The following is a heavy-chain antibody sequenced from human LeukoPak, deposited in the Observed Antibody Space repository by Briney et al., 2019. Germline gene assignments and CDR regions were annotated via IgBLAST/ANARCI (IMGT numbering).Heavy chain of an antibody. CDR1: GFTFSSCW. D-gene: IGHD2-2*01. CDR2: INQDGSER. Sequence: GGSLRLSCAASGFTFSSCWMSWVRQAPGKGLEWVANINQDGSERYYVDSVKGRFTISRDNAKNSLYLQMNSLTAEDTAIYYCARHSTSSRFSFFDYWGQGTLVTASS. CDR3: ARHSTSSRFSFFDY. J-gene: IGHJ4*02. V-gene: IGHV3-7*02.